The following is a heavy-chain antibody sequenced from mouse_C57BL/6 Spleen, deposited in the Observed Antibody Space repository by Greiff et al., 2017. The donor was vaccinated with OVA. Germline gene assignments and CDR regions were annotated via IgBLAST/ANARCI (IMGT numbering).Heavy chain of an antibody. CDR2: FHPYNDDT. Sequence: VQLVESGAELVKPGASVKMSCKASGYTFTTYPIEWMKQTPGKSLEWIGNFHPYNDDTKYNEKFKGKATLTVEKSSSTVYLELSRLTSDDSAVDYCARGGLRGYFDYWGQGTTLTVSS. CDR1: GYTFTTYP. D-gene: IGHD2-4*01. CDR3: ARGGLRGYFDY. J-gene: IGHJ2*01. V-gene: IGHV1-47*01.